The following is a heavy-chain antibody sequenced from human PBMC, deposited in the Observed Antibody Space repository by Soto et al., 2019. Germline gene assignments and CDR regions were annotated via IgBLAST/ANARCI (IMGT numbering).Heavy chain of an antibody. V-gene: IGHV4-59*01. J-gene: IGHJ4*02. D-gene: IGHD6-13*01. CDR3: ARSVAAADFDY. CDR1: GGSISSYY. Sequence: QVQLQESGPGLVKPSETLSLTCTVSGGSISSYYWSWIRQPPGKGLEWIGYIYYSGSTNYNPSLKSXXTXSXXTSKNQFSLKLSSVTAADTAVYYCARSVAAADFDYWGQGTLVTVSS. CDR2: IYYSGST.